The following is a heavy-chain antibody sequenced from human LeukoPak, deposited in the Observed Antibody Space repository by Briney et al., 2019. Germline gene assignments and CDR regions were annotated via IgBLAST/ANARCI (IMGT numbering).Heavy chain of an antibody. D-gene: IGHD3-3*01. J-gene: IGHJ5*02. V-gene: IGHV1-69*01. CDR3: ARHLDFWSGYLYNWFDP. Sequence: GSSVKVSCKASGGTFSSYAISWVRQAPGQGLEWMGGIIPIFGTANYAQKFQGRVTITADESTSTAYMELSSLRSEDTGVYYCARHLDFWSGYLYNWFDPWGQGTLVTVSS. CDR1: GGTFSSYA. CDR2: IIPIFGTA.